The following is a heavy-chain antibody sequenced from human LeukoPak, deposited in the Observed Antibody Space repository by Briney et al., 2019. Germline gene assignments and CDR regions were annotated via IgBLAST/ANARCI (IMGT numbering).Heavy chain of an antibody. CDR3: AIGVVITTAFDN. J-gene: IGHJ4*02. CDR1: GFTFNNYW. D-gene: IGHD3-22*01. CDR2: INSDGSSA. V-gene: IGHV3-74*01. Sequence: GGSLRLSCAASGFTFNNYWMHWVRHAPGKGLVWVSGINSDGSSATYADSVKGRFTISRDNAKNTLYLEMNSLRAEDMAVYYCAIGVVITTAFDNWGQGTLVTVSS.